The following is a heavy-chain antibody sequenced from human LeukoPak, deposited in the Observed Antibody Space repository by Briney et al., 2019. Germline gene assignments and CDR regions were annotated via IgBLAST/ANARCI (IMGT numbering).Heavy chain of an antibody. V-gene: IGHV1-69*04. CDR1: VGTFSSYA. CDR2: IIPILGIA. CDR3: ASPGYSSSWLVFDY. J-gene: IGHJ4*02. D-gene: IGHD6-13*01. Sequence: SVKVSCKASVGTFSSYAISWVRQAPGQGLEWMGRIIPILGIANYAQKFQGRVTITADKSTSTAYMELSSLRSEDTAVYYCASPGYSSSWLVFDYWGQGTLVTVSS.